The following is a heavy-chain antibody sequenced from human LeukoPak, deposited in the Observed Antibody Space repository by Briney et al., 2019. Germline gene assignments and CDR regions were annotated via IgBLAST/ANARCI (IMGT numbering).Heavy chain of an antibody. D-gene: IGHD2-2*01. CDR2: ISGSGGST. Sequence: GGSLRLSCAASGFTFSNYAMTWVRQAPGKGLEWVSTISGSGGSTYYADSVKGWFTISRDNSDNTLFLQMNSLRAEDTAVYYCAKSTYWSNPYYFDSWGQGTLVTVSS. V-gene: IGHV3-23*01. CDR1: GFTFSNYA. J-gene: IGHJ4*02. CDR3: AKSTYWSNPYYFDS.